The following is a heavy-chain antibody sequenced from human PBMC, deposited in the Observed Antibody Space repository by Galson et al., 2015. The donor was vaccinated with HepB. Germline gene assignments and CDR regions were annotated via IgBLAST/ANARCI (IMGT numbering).Heavy chain of an antibody. Sequence: PALVKPTQTLTLTCTFSGFSLSTSGVGVGWIRQPPGKALEWLALIYWDDDKRYSPSLKSRLTITKDTSKNQVVLTMTNMDPVDTATYYCAHHGLRDSSGYSFVPIGAFDIWGQGTMVTVSS. V-gene: IGHV2-5*02. J-gene: IGHJ3*02. CDR2: IYWDDDK. CDR1: GFSLSTSGVG. D-gene: IGHD3-22*01. CDR3: AHHGLRDSSGYSFVPIGAFDI.